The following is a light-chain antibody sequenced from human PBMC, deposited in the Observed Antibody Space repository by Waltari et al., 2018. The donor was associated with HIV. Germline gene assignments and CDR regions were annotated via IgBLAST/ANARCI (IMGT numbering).Light chain of an antibody. CDR1: SSNIGSTT. CDR2: SNN. J-gene: IGLJ3*02. V-gene: IGLV1-44*01. Sequence: QSVLPQPPSASGTPGQRLTISCSGSSSNIGSTTVNWYQQLPGTAPKLLIYSNNQRPSGVPDRFSGSKSGTAASLAISGLQSEDEADYYCAAWDDSLNGWVFGGGTKLTVL. CDR3: AAWDDSLNGWV.